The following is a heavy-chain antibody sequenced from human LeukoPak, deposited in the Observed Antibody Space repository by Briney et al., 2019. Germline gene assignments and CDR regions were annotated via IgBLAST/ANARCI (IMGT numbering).Heavy chain of an antibody. V-gene: IGHV3-23*01. CDR1: GFTFSDYY. Sequence: GGSLRLSCAASGFTFSDYYMSWVRQAPGKGLEWVSATSGSGGSTYYADSVKGRFTISRDNFKNTLYLQMNSLRAEDTAVYYCAKDRGYYAPENWFDPWGQGTLVTVSS. D-gene: IGHD3-10*01. J-gene: IGHJ5*02. CDR2: TSGSGGST. CDR3: AKDRGYYAPENWFDP.